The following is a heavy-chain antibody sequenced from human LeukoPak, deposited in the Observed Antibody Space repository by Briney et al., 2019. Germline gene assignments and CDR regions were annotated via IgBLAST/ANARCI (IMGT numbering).Heavy chain of an antibody. CDR2: SYYSGST. D-gene: IGHD3-22*01. V-gene: IGHV4-30-4*08. Sequence: PSQTLSLTCTVSGGSISSGDYYWSWIRQPPGKGLEWIGYSYYSGSTYYNPSLKSRVTISVDTSKNQFSLKLSSVTAADTAVYYCARDGVFYYDSSGYSFFDYWGQGTLVTVSS. J-gene: IGHJ4*02. CDR1: GGSISSGDYY. CDR3: ARDGVFYYDSSGYSFFDY.